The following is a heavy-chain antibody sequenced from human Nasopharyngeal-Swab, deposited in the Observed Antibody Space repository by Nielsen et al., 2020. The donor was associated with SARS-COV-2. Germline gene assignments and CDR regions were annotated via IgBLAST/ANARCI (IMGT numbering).Heavy chain of an antibody. CDR2: ISYSGST. CDR1: GGSVSSSSYY. J-gene: IGHJ4*02. Sequence: SETLSLTCSVSGGSVSSSSYYWSWIRQPPGQGLEWIGYISYSGSTNYNPSLKSRVTISVDTSKNQFSLKLSSVTAADTSVYYCARDQGFLEWLNWGQGALVTVSS. V-gene: IGHV4-61*01. CDR3: ARDQGFLEWLN. D-gene: IGHD3-3*01.